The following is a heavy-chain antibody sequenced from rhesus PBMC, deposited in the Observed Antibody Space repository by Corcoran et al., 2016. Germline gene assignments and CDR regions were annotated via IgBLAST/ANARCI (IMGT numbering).Heavy chain of an antibody. V-gene: IGHV4S7*01. CDR2: IYGDSAST. Sequence: QVQLQESGPGLVKPSETLSLTCAVSGDPISGGYYWGWVSQHPGKGLEGVGHIYGDSASTYYHPSLKRRVTLSKDTSKNQFSLQLSSLTAADTAVYYCARSSGGGPFDYWGQGVLVTVSS. D-gene: IGHD6-37*01. CDR1: GDPISGGYY. J-gene: IGHJ4*01. CDR3: ARSSGGGPFDY.